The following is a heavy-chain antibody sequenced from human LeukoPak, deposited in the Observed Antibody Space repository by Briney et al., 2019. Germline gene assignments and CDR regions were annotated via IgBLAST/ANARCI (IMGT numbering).Heavy chain of an antibody. J-gene: IGHJ3*02. CDR3: ARDINAFDI. D-gene: IGHD1-20*01. CDR2: FYSDDSP. CDR1: VLPVSSKY. Sequence: GGSVRLSCAVSVLPVSSKYMRWLRHSPGEGLVWVSVFYSDDSPYYADSVEGRFTLSRDNPQNPTFLQLNHLRGEDTGWYYCARDINAFDIGGEST. V-gene: IGHV3-66*01.